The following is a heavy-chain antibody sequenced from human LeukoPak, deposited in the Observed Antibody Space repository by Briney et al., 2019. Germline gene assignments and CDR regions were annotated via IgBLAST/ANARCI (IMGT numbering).Heavy chain of an antibody. CDR1: GFTFGRYA. CDR3: ARDNGYNFDS. V-gene: IGHV3-21*01. J-gene: IGHJ4*02. CDR2: ISDGSTYI. Sequence: GGSLRLSCSASGFTFGRYAMNWVRQAPGKGLEWVSSISDGSTYIYYADSVKGRFTISRDNAKNSLDLRMNSLRAEDTAIYYCARDNGYNFDSWGQGTLVTVSS. D-gene: IGHD5-18*01.